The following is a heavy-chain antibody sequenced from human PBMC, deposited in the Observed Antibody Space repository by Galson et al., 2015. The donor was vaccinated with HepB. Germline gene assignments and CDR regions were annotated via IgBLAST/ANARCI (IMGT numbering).Heavy chain of an antibody. Sequence: LRLSCAASGFTFSSYAMSWVRQAPGKGLEWVSAISGSGGSTYYADSVKGRFTISRDNSKNTLYLQMNSLRAEDTAVYYCAKDLGNGGAYYDFWSGYYILDYWGQGTLVTVSS. CDR3: AKDLGNGGAYYDFWSGYYILDY. D-gene: IGHD3-3*01. CDR2: ISGSGGST. CDR1: GFTFSSYA. V-gene: IGHV3-23*01. J-gene: IGHJ4*02.